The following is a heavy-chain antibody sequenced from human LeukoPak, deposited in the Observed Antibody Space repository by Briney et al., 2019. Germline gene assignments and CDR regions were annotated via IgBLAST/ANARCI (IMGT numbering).Heavy chain of an antibody. CDR2: ISYDGSNK. CDR1: GFTFSSYW. CDR3: AKVRELCFDY. V-gene: IGHV3-30*18. J-gene: IGHJ4*02. D-gene: IGHD1-26*01. Sequence: GGSLRLSCAASGFTFSSYWMSWVRQAPGKGLEWVAVISYDGSNKYYADSVKGRFTISRDNSKNTLYLQMNSLRAEDTAVYYCAKVRELCFDYWGQGTLVTVSS.